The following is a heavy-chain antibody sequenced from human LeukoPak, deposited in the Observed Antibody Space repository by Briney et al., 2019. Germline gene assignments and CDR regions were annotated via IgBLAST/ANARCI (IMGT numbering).Heavy chain of an antibody. J-gene: IGHJ5*02. CDR3: AKNDNIVVVVAATQDWFDP. CDR1: GFTFSSYA. V-gene: IGHV3-23*01. CDR2: ISGSGGST. D-gene: IGHD2-15*01. Sequence: GGSLRLSCAASGFTFSSYAMSWVSQAPGKGLEWVSAISGSGGSTYYADSVKGRFTISRDNSKNTLYLQMNSLRAEDTAVYYCAKNDNIVVVVAATQDWFDPWGQGTLVTVSS.